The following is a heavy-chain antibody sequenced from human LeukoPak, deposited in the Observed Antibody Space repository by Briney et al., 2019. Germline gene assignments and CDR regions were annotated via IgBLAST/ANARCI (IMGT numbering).Heavy chain of an antibody. CDR3: AGLNIHPSGWYGNYFDP. J-gene: IGHJ5*02. CDR2: ISYTGTT. V-gene: IGHV4-59*08. D-gene: IGHD6-19*01. Sequence: PSETLSLTCSFSSGSIASYYWSWVRQPPGKGLEWMGYISYTGTTVYNASLKGRLTLSIDTSKNQFSLNLNSVTAADTAFYYCAGLNIHPSGWYGNYFDPWGQGTLVTVS. CDR1: SGSIASYY.